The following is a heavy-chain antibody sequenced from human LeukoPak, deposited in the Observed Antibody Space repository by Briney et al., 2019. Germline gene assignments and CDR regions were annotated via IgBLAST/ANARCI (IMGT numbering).Heavy chain of an antibody. CDR3: ASVAAPKKYNSGWYGYNFDY. J-gene: IGHJ4*02. CDR1: GGSISSYY. Sequence: SETLSLTCTVSGGSISSYYWSWIRQPAGKGLEWIGRIYTSGSTNYNPSLKSRVTMSVDTSKNQFSLKLSSVTAADTAVYYCASVAAPKKYNSGWYGYNFDYWGQGTLVTVSS. CDR2: IYTSGST. D-gene: IGHD6-19*01. V-gene: IGHV4-4*07.